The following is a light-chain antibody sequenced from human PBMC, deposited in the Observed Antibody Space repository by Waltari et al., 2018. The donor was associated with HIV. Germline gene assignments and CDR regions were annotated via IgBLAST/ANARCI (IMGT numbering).Light chain of an antibody. CDR1: SRDVGSYNL. V-gene: IGLV2-23*01. J-gene: IGLJ1*01. CDR3: CSDAGSSTYV. CDR2: EGS. Sequence: QSALTQPASVSGSPGQSITISCTGTSRDVGSYNLVSWYQQHPGKAPKLMIYEGSKRHSGVSNRFSGTKTGNTASLTISGLQAEDEADYYCCSDAGSSTYVFGTGTKVTVL.